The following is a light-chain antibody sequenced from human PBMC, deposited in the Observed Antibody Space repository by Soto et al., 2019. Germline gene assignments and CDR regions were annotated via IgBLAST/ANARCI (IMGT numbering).Light chain of an antibody. V-gene: IGKV3-20*01. CDR1: QSVDRNY. Sequence: EIVLTQSPGTLSLSPGESATLSCRASQSVDRNYLAWFQQKPDQAPRLLIYGASTRATVIPPKFSGSGSGTEFFLTISGLEPEDFAVYYCHHYASRPLTFGEGTKVESK. CDR2: GAS. J-gene: IGKJ1*01. CDR3: HHYASRPLT.